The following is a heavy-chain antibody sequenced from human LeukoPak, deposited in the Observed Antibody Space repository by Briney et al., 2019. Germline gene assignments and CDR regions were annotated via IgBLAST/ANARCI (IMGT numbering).Heavy chain of an antibody. D-gene: IGHD1-14*01. Sequence: ASVKVSCKTSGYTFTNYAMNWVRQAPGQGLEWMGWINPNSGGTNYAQKFQGRVTMTRDTSISTAYMELRSLRSEDMAVYYCTLYNYWGQGTLVTVSS. CDR1: GYTFTNYA. J-gene: IGHJ4*02. CDR2: INPNSGGT. CDR3: TLYNY. V-gene: IGHV1-2*02.